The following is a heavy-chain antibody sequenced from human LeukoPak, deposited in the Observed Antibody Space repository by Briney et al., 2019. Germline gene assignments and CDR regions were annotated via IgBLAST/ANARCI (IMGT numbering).Heavy chain of an antibody. Sequence: SETLSLTCTVSGGSIGSGSYYWGWIRQPPGKGLEWIGSIYYSGRTYYNPSLKSRVTMSVDTSKNQFSLKLSSVTAADTAVYFCARDLSPSGPVGYWGQGTLVTVSS. CDR2: IYYSGRT. CDR3: ARDLSPSGPVGY. J-gene: IGHJ4*02. CDR1: GGSIGSGSYY. D-gene: IGHD1-26*01. V-gene: IGHV4-39*07.